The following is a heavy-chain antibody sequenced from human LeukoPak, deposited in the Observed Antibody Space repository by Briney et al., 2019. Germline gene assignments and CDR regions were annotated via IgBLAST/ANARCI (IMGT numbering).Heavy chain of an antibody. D-gene: IGHD1-26*01. CDR2: INHSGST. CDR1: GGSFSGYY. V-gene: IGHV4-34*01. Sequence: SETLSLTCAVYGGSFSGYYWSWIRQPPGKGLEWIGEINHSGSTNYNPSLKSRVTISVVTSKNQFSLKLSSVTAADTAVYYCARGELLPDYWGQGTLVTVSS. J-gene: IGHJ4*02. CDR3: ARGELLPDY.